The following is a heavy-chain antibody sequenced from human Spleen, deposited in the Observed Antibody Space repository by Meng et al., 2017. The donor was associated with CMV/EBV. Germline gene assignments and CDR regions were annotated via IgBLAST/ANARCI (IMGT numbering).Heavy chain of an antibody. J-gene: IGHJ4*02. V-gene: IGHV3-21*04. D-gene: IGHD3-22*01. CDR2: ISSSTGYI. CDR3: AKEVGYDSSGYYYLDYFDY. CDR1: GFTFRSYS. Sequence: GESLKISCAASGFTFRSYSMNWVRQAPGKGLEWVSSISSSTGYIYYADSVKGRFTISRDNSKNTLYLQMNSLRAEDTAVYYCAKEVGYDSSGYYYLDYFDYWGQGTLVTVSS.